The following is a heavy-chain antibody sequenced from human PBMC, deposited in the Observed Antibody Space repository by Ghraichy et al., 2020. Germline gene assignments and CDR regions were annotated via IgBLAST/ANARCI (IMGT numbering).Heavy chain of an antibody. CDR1: GFSLSTSGVG. V-gene: IGHV2-5*02. CDR2: IYWDDDK. Sequence: SGPTLVKPTQTLTLTCTFSGFSLSTSGVGVGWIRQPPGKALEWLALIYWDDDKRYSPSLKSRLTITKDTSKNQVVLTMTNMDPVDTATYYCAHFRWGPYYYGSGQYYFDYWGQGTLVTVSS. J-gene: IGHJ4*02. CDR3: AHFRWGPYYYGSGQYYFDY. D-gene: IGHD3-10*01.